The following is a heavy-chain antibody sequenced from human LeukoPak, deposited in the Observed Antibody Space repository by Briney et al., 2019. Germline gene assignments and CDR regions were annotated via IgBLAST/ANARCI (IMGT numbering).Heavy chain of an antibody. CDR2: MYYSGST. CDR3: ATSSGSYYY. V-gene: IGHV4-39*01. J-gene: IGHJ4*02. CDR1: GGPISISSYY. Sequence: SETLSLTCTVSGGPISISSYYWAWICQPPGKGLEWIGSMYYSGSTHYNPSLKSRVTISVDTSKNQFSLKLSSVTAADTAVYYCATSSGSYYYWGQGTLVTVSS. D-gene: IGHD1-26*01.